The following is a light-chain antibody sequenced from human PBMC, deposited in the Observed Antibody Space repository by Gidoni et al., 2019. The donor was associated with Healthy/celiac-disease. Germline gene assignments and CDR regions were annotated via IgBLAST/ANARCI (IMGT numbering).Light chain of an antibody. V-gene: IGLV3-1*01. CDR2: QDS. Sequence: SYELTQPPSLSVSPGQTASITCSGDKLGDKYACWYQQKPGQSPVLVIYQDSKRPSGIPERFSGSNSGNTATLTISGTQAMDEADYYGQAWDSSTVFGGGTKLTVL. CDR3: QAWDSSTV. J-gene: IGLJ2*01. CDR1: KLGDKY.